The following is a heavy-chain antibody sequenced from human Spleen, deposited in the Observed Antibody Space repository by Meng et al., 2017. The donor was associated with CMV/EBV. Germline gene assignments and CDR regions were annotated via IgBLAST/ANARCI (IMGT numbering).Heavy chain of an antibody. Sequence: LQLQESGPGLVKPSGTLSLTCTVSGGPINSSSYYWGWIRQPPGKGLEWIGSIYYSGRTYYNPSLKSRVTISVDTSKNQFSLKLSSVTAADTAVYYCARPIAAAGWFDPWGQGTLVTVSS. CDR3: ARPIAAAGWFDP. J-gene: IGHJ5*02. CDR1: GGPINSSSYY. V-gene: IGHV4-39*01. CDR2: IYYSGRT. D-gene: IGHD6-13*01.